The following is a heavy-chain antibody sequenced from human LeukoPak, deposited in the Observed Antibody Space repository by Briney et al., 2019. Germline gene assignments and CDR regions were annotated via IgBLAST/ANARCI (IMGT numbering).Heavy chain of an antibody. J-gene: IGHJ2*01. CDR1: GGSISSYY. CDR3: AGSDSSGWYWYFDL. D-gene: IGHD6-19*01. CDR2: IYYSGST. V-gene: IGHV4-59*01. Sequence: SETLSLTCTVSGGSISSYYWSWIRQPPGKGLEWIGYIYYSGSTNYNPSLKSRVTISVDTSKNQFSLKLSSVTAADTAVYYCAGSDSSGWYWYFDLWGRGTLVTVSS.